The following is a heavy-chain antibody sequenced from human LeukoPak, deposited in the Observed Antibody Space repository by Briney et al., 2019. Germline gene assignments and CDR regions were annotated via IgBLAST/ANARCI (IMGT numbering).Heavy chain of an antibody. CDR1: GFTFSSYA. CDR2: ISGSGGST. CDR3: ANLGSYHFDY. Sequence: PGGSLRLSCAASGFTFSSYAMSWVRQAPGKGLEWVLGISGSGGSTYYADSMKGRFTISRDNSKNTMYLQMNSLGAEDTAVYYCANLGSYHFDYWGQGTLVTVSS. J-gene: IGHJ4*02. D-gene: IGHD3-10*01. V-gene: IGHV3-23*01.